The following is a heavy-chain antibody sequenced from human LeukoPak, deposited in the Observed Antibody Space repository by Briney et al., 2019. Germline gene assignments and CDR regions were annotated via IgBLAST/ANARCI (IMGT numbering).Heavy chain of an antibody. CDR2: IYYSGST. CDR1: GGSISSGGYY. V-gene: IGHV4-31*03. CDR3: ASPSSYDSGSYRAFDI. D-gene: IGHD3-10*01. J-gene: IGHJ3*02. Sequence: SQTLSLTCTVSGGSISSGGYYWSWIRQHPGKGLEWIGYIYYSGSTYYNPSLKSRVTISVDTSKNQFSLKLSSVTAADTAVYYCASPSSYDSGSYRAFDIWGQGTMVTVSS.